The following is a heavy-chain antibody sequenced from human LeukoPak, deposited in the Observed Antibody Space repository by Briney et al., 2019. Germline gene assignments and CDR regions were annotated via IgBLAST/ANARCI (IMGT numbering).Heavy chain of an antibody. CDR1: GGSISSYY. D-gene: IGHD2/OR15-2a*01. J-gene: IGHJ4*02. CDR2: IYYSGST. V-gene: IGHV4-59*12. Sequence: PSETLSLTCTVSGGSISSYYWSWIRQPPGKGLEWIGYIYYSGSTNYNPSLKSRVTISVDTSKNQFSLKLTSVTAADTAVYYCASEGEYYFGYFYWGQGALVTVSS. CDR3: ASEGEYYFGYFY.